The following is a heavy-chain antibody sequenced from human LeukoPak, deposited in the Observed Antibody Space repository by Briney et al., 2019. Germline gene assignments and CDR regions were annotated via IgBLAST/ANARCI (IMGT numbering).Heavy chain of an antibody. J-gene: IGHJ5*02. D-gene: IGHD2-2*02. V-gene: IGHV4-34*01. CDR3: ARAGLGHCSSTSCYRHNWFDP. CDR1: GGSFSGYY. CDR2: INHSGST. Sequence: SETLSLTCAVYGGSFSGYYWSWIRHPPGKGLEWIGEINHSGSTNYNPSLKSRVTISVDTSKNQFSLKLSSVTAADTAVYYCARAGLGHCSSTSCYRHNWFDPWGQGTLVTVSS.